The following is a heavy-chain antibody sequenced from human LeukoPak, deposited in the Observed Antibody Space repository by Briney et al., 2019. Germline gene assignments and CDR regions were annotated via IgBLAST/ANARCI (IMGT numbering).Heavy chain of an antibody. CDR1: GFTFSSYS. Sequence: PGGSLRLSCAASGFTFSSYSMNWVRQAPGKGLEWVSYISSSSSTIYYADSVKGRFTISRDNAKNSLYLQMNSLRAGDTAVYYCAREHGQWLATGRDWYFDLWGRGTLVTVSS. CDR2: ISSSSSTI. CDR3: AREHGQWLATGRDWYFDL. J-gene: IGHJ2*01. D-gene: IGHD6-19*01. V-gene: IGHV3-48*04.